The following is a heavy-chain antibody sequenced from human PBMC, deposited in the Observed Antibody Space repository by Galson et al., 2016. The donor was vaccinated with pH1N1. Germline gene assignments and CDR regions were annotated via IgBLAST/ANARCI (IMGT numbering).Heavy chain of an antibody. Sequence: SLRLSCAASGFNFRTYNMNWVRQAPGKGLQWVASIGGRSNGLHYVDSVKGRFTVSRDNARNSFYLQMNSLRAEDTAIYFCARDQTFVTGPYGHYLDYWGQGILVTVSS. CDR3: ARDQTFVTGPYGHYLDY. V-gene: IGHV3-21*01. CDR1: GFNFRTYN. J-gene: IGHJ4*02. D-gene: IGHD2-8*02. CDR2: IGGRSNGL.